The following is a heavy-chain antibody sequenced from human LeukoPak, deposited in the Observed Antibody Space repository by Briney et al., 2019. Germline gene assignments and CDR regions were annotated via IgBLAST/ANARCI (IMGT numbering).Heavy chain of an antibody. CDR3: GRAFPPLRTSSAGDL. CDR1: GFTFSDYD. J-gene: IGHJ4*02. V-gene: IGHV3-21*01. Sequence: GGSLRLSCSASGFTFSDYDMTWVRQAPGKGLEWVSSISGLSSHIYYGDSVKGRFSISRDNAKNSLYLQMNNLGAEDTAGYYCGRAFPPLRTSSAGDLWGQGTLVTVSS. CDR2: ISGLSSHI. D-gene: IGHD3-16*01.